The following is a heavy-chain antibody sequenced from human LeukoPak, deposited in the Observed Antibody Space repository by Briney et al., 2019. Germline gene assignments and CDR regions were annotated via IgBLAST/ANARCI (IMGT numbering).Heavy chain of an antibody. CDR2: IKQDGSEK. CDR1: GFTFSSYW. J-gene: IGHJ4*02. D-gene: IGHD3-22*01. Sequence: PGGSLRLSCAASGFTFSSYWMSWVRQAPGKGLEWVANIKQDGSEKYYVDSVKGRFTISRDNAKNSLYLQMNSLRAEDTAVYYCARGVGSSGYYGLNYWGQGTLVTVSS. V-gene: IGHV3-7*01. CDR3: ARGVGSSGYYGLNY.